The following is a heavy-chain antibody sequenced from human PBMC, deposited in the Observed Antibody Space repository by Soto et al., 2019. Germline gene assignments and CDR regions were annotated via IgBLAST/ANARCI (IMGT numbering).Heavy chain of an antibody. Sequence: GGSLRLSCAASGFTFSSYGMSWVRQAPGKGLEWVANIKQDGSEKYYVDSVKGRFTISRDNAKNSLYLQMNSLRAEDTAVYYCAGKLMVRGEAFSDAFDIWGQGTMVTVSS. D-gene: IGHD3-10*01. CDR2: IKQDGSEK. CDR3: AGKLMVRGEAFSDAFDI. V-gene: IGHV3-7*01. J-gene: IGHJ3*02. CDR1: GFTFSSYG.